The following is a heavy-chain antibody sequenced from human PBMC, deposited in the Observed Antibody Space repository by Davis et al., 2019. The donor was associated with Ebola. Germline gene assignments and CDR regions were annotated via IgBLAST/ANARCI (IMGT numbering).Heavy chain of an antibody. V-gene: IGHV3-9*01. CDR3: AKDTSSSRYYYYGMDV. Sequence: PGGSLRLSCAASGFTFDDYAMHWVRHGPGKGLEWVSGISWNSGNIGYADSVKGRFTISRDNAKNSLYLQMNSLRAEDTALYYCAKDTSSSRYYYYGMDVWGQGTTVTVSS. J-gene: IGHJ6*02. CDR2: ISWNSGNI. D-gene: IGHD6-6*01. CDR1: GFTFDDYA.